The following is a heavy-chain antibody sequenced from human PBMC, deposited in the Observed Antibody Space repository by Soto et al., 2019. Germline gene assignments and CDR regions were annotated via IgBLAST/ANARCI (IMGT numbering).Heavy chain of an antibody. V-gene: IGHV3-30*18. CDR1: GFTFSSYG. CDR2: ISYDGSNK. Sequence: QVQLVESRGGVVQPGRSLRLSCAASGFTFSSYGMHWVRQAPGKGLEWVAVISYDGSNKYYADSVKGRFTISRDNSKNTLYLQMNSLRAEDTAVYYCAKDGTGTTSFDWYFDLWGRGTLVTVSS. CDR3: AKDGTGTTSFDWYFDL. J-gene: IGHJ2*01. D-gene: IGHD1-1*01.